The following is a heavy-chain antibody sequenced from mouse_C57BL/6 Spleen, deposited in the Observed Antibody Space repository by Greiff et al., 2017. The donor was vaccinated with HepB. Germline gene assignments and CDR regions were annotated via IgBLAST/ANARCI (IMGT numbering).Heavy chain of an antibody. CDR1: GYSFTGYY. J-gene: IGHJ3*01. CDR2: INPSTGGT. D-gene: IGHD2-5*01. CDR3: ARRGYSNYGAY. V-gene: IGHV1-42*01. Sequence: DVKLQESGPELVKPGASVKISCKASGYSFTGYYMNWVKQSPEKSLEWIGEINPSTGGTTYNQKFKAKATLTVDKSSSTAYMQLKSLTSEDSAVYYCARRGYSNYGAYWGQGTLVTVSA.